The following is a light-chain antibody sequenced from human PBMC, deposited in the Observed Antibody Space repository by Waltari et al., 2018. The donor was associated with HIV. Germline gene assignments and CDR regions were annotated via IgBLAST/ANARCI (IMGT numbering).Light chain of an antibody. J-gene: IGKJ4*01. V-gene: IGKV3-15*01. CDR3: QQYGYWPGLT. CDR1: QSVSTN. Sequence: EIVMTQSPATLSVSPGERATLSCRASQSVSTNLAWYQQKPGQAPRLLIYGASTRAIGLPARFSCSGSGTEFTLTISSLESEDFAVYYCQQYGYWPGLTFGGGTKVEIK. CDR2: GAS.